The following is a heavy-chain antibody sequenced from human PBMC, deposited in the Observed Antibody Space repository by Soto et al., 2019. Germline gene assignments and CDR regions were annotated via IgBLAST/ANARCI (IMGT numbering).Heavy chain of an antibody. J-gene: IGHJ6*02. V-gene: IGHV3-23*01. Sequence: GGSLRLSCAASGFTFSSYSMSWVRQAPGKGLEWVSAISGSGGSTYYADSVKGRFTISRDNSKNTLYLQMNSLRAEDTAVYYCAKNIVVVISTTPTYYYYYYGMDVWGQGTTVTVSS. CDR2: ISGSGGST. CDR3: AKNIVVVISTTPTYYYYYYGMDV. D-gene: IGHD3-22*01. CDR1: GFTFSSYS.